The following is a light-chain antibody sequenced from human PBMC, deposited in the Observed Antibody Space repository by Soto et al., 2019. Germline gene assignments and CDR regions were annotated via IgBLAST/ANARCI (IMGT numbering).Light chain of an antibody. CDR3: TSYAGSNIWV. V-gene: IGLV2-8*01. CDR2: EVT. J-gene: IGLJ3*02. CDR1: SSDVGAYNY. Sequence: QSALTQPPSASGSPGQSVTISCTGTSSDVGAYNYVSWYQQYPGKAPKLMIYEVTKRPSGVPDRFSGSKSGKAASLTVSGLQCEDGALYQCTSYAGSNIWVFGRGTKLTVL.